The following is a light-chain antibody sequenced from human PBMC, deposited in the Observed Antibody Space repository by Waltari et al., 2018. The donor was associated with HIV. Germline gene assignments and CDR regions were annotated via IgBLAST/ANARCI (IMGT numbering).Light chain of an antibody. CDR2: KAS. V-gene: IGKV1-5*03. CDR3: QQYNSYSRT. J-gene: IGKJ1*01. CDR1: QSISSW. Sequence: IQMTQSPSTLSVSVGDRVTINCRASQSISSWLAWYQQKPGKAPKHLIYKASSLESGVPSRFSGSGSGTEFTLTISSLQPDDFATYYCQQYNSYSRTFGQGTKVEIK.